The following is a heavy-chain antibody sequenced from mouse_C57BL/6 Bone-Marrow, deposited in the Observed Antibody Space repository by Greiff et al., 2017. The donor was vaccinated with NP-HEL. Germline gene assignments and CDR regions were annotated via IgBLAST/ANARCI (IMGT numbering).Heavy chain of an antibody. CDR1: GYTFTDYY. J-gene: IGHJ2*01. V-gene: IGHV1-26*01. CDR2: INPNNGGT. CDR3: ARGAASS. Sequence: VQLQQSGPELVKPGASVKISCKASGYTFTDYYMNWVKQSHGKSLEWIGDINPNNGGTSYNQKFKGKATLTVDKSSSTAYMELRSLTSEDSAVYYCARGAASSWGQGTTLTVSS. D-gene: IGHD6-2*01.